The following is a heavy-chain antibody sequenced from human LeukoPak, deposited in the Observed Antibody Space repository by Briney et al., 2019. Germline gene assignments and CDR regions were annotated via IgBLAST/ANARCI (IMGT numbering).Heavy chain of an antibody. V-gene: IGHV7-4-1*02. Sequence: GASVKVSCKASGYTFTSYAMNWVRQAPGQGLEWMGWINTNTGNPTYAQGFTGRFVLSLDTSVSTAYLQMNSLRAEDTAVYYCAKDGPYSSGWPGSGFDPWGQGTLVTVSS. D-gene: IGHD6-19*01. CDR1: GYTFTSYA. J-gene: IGHJ5*02. CDR2: INTNTGNP. CDR3: AKDGPYSSGWPGSGFDP.